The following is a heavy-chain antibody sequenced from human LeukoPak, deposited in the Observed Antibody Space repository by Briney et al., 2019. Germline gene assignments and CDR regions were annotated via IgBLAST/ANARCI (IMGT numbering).Heavy chain of an antibody. Sequence: SETLSLTCAVNGGSLSSYYWSWVRQPPGKGLEWLGEIDHYDNTNYNPSLKSRVTLSIDTSKNQFSLRLTSVTAADTAVYYCASYKNQDFDPVFDYWGQGTLVTVSS. V-gene: IGHV4-34*01. CDR1: GGSLSSYY. D-gene: IGHD3-9*01. CDR2: IDHYDNT. J-gene: IGHJ4*02. CDR3: ASYKNQDFDPVFDY.